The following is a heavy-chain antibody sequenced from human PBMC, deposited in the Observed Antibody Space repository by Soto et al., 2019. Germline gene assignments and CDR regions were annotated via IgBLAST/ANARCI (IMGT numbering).Heavy chain of an antibody. Sequence: SETPSLTCTVSGGSISSYYWSWIRQPPGKGLEWIGYIYYSGSTYYNPSLKSRVTISVDTSKNQFSLKLSSVTAADTAVYYCARAEMDYGGKSRNYYYYGMDVWGQGTTVTVSS. J-gene: IGHJ6*02. V-gene: IGHV4-30-4*01. D-gene: IGHD4-17*01. CDR2: IYYSGST. CDR1: GGSISSYY. CDR3: ARAEMDYGGKSRNYYYYGMDV.